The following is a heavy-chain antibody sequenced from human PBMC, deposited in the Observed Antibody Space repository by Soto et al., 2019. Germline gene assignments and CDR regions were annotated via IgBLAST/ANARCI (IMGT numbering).Heavy chain of an antibody. V-gene: IGHV4-31*03. CDR2: IYYSGST. CDR1: GGSISSGGYY. CDR3: ARAQEEMATMGSFDY. J-gene: IGHJ4*02. Sequence: QVQLQESGPGLVKPSQTLSLTCTVSGGSISSGGYYWSWIRQHPGKGLEWIGYIYYSGSTYYNPSPKSRVTISVDTSKNQFSLKLSSVTAADTAVYYCARAQEEMATMGSFDYWGQGTLVTVSS. D-gene: IGHD5-12*01.